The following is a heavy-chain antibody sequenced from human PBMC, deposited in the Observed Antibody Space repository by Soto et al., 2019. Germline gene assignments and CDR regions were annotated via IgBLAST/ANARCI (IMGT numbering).Heavy chain of an antibody. J-gene: IGHJ5*02. V-gene: IGHV4-59*01. CDR2: IYSSGST. CDR1: GVSISNYY. Sequence: SETLSLSCTVSGVSISNYYWNWFRQSPGKGLEWIGYIYSSGSTHYNPSLQNRVTISIDTSKNQVSLKVNSVTAADTAVYYCARLGAYYQSLDPWGPGTLVTVS. CDR3: ARLGAYYQSLDP. D-gene: IGHD3-22*01.